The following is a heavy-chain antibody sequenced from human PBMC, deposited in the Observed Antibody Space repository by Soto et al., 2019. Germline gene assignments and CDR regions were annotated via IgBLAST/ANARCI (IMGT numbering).Heavy chain of an antibody. CDR3: ARVDSSSWYRRGFDP. D-gene: IGHD6-13*01. CDR1: GGSISSYY. Sequence: KPSETLSLTCTVSGGSISSYYWSWIRQPPGKGLEWLGYIYYSGSTNYNPSLKSRVTISVDTSKNQFSLKLSSVTAADTAVYYCARVDSSSWYRRGFDPWGQGTLVTVSS. J-gene: IGHJ5*02. CDR2: IYYSGST. V-gene: IGHV4-59*01.